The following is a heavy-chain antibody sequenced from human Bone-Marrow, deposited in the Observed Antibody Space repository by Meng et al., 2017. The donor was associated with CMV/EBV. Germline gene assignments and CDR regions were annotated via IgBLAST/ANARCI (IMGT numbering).Heavy chain of an antibody. Sequence: ISSSSYYMGWIRQPPGKGLEWIGSICDSGGTNYNASLMKRGTTTADTSSNKLFLKLRCVIAADTAAYYRAGVVPMVRGVIIRYWFDPWGQGTLVTVSS. CDR3: AGVVPMVRGVIIRYWFDP. D-gene: IGHD3-10*01. J-gene: IGHJ5*02. CDR1: ISSSSYY. CDR2: ICDSGGT. V-gene: IGHV4-39*07.